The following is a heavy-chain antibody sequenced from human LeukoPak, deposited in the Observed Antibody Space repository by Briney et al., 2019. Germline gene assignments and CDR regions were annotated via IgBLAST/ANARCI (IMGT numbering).Heavy chain of an antibody. CDR2: IYYSGNT. V-gene: IGHV4-39*01. CDR3: ARQTGSGLFILP. CDR1: GGSISSSSYY. D-gene: IGHD3/OR15-3a*01. Sequence: PSETLSLTCTVSGGSISSSSYYWGWIRQPPGKGLEWIGSIYYSGNTYYNASLMSQVSISIDTSKNQFSLRLTSVTAADAAVYYCARQTGSGLFILPGGQGTLVTVSS. J-gene: IGHJ4*02.